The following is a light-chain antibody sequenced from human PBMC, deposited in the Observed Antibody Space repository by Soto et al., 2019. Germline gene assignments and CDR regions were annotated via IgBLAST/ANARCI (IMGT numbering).Light chain of an antibody. V-gene: IGKV2-28*01. CDR1: QSLLHSNGYNY. Sequence: DIVMTQSPLSLPVTPGEPASISCSSSQSLLHSNGYNYLDWYLQKPVQSPQLLIYLGSNRASGVAERFSGSGSGTDFTLKISRVEAEDVGVYYCMQALQTPRTFGGGTKVEIK. CDR2: LGS. J-gene: IGKJ4*01. CDR3: MQALQTPRT.